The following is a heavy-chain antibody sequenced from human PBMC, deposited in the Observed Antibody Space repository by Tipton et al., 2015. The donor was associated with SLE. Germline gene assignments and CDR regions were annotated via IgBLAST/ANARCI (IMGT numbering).Heavy chain of an antibody. CDR1: GFTFSKYW. D-gene: IGHD5-18*01. Sequence: SLRLSCTASGFTFSKYWMHWVRQAPGKGLVWVSRINSDGSSTGYADSVKGRLTISRDNAKNTLYLQMNSLRAEDTAVYYCARGSGYSYGPFDYWGQGTLVTASS. J-gene: IGHJ4*02. V-gene: IGHV3-74*01. CDR3: ARGSGYSYGPFDY. CDR2: INSDGSST.